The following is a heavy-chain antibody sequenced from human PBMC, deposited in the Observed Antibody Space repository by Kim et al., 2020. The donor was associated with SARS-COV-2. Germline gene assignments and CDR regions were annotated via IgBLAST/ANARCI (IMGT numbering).Heavy chain of an antibody. CDR1: GGTFSSYA. CDR2: IIPILGIA. J-gene: IGHJ3*02. Sequence: SVKVSCKASGGTFSSYAISWVRQAPGQGLEWMGRIIPILGIANYAQKFQGRVTIIADKSTSTAYMELSRLRSEDTAVYYCARVFTSRAFDIWGQGTMVTVSS. CDR3: ARVFTSRAFDI. V-gene: IGHV1-69*04.